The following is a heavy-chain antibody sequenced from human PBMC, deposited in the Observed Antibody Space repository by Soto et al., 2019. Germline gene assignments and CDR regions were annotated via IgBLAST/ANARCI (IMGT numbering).Heavy chain of an antibody. CDR2: INAGNGNT. CDR3: ARDNGVVVPAALLHY. D-gene: IGHD2-2*01. CDR1: GYTFTSYA. Sequence: GASVKVSCKASGYTFTSYAMHWVRQAPGQRLEWMGWINAGNGNTKYSQKFQGRVTITRDTSASTAYMELSSLRSEDTAVYYCARDNGVVVPAALLHYWGQGTTVTVSS. V-gene: IGHV1-3*01. J-gene: IGHJ6*02.